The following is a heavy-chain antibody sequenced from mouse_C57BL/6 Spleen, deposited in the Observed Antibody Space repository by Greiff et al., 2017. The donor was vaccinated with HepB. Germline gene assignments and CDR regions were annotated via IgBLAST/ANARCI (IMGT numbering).Heavy chain of an antibody. CDR1: GYTFTDYE. Sequence: QVQLKQSGAELVRPGASVTLSCKASGYTFTDYEMHWVKQTPVHGLEWIGAIDPETGGTAYNQKFKGKAILTADKSSSTAYMELRRLTSEDSAVYYCTRNYGNYGRYYFDYWGQGTTLTVSS. CDR2: IDPETGGT. CDR3: TRNYGNYGRYYFDY. D-gene: IGHD2-1*01. J-gene: IGHJ2*01. V-gene: IGHV1-15*01.